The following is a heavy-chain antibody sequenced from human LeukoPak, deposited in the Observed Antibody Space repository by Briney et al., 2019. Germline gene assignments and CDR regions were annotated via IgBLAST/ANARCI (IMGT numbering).Heavy chain of an antibody. D-gene: IGHD3-22*01. CDR3: ARGVGYHYIDY. CDR2: IYYSGST. V-gene: IGHV4-31*03. J-gene: IGHJ4*02. Sequence: SETLSLTCTVSGGSISSGGYYWSWIRQHPGKGLEWIGYIYYSGSTYYNPSLKSRVTISVDTSKNQFSLKLSSVTAADTAVYYCARGVGYHYIDYWGQGTLVTVSS. CDR1: GGSISSGGYY.